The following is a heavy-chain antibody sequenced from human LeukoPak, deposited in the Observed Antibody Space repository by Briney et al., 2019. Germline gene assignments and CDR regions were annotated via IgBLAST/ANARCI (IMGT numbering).Heavy chain of an antibody. V-gene: IGHV3-48*02. CDR2: ISGSGSTV. D-gene: IGHD1-26*01. J-gene: IGHJ4*02. CDR1: GFTFSSNS. CDR3: ASRQVGATTNYFGY. Sequence: GGSLRLSCAASGFTFSSNSMNWVRQAPGKGLEWVSYISGSGSTVSYADSVKGRFTISRDNAKNSLYLQMNSLRDEDTAVYYCASRQVGATTNYFGYWGQGTLVTVSS.